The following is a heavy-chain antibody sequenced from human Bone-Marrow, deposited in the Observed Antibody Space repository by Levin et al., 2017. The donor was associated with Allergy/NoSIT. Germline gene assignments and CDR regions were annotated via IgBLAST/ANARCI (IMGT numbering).Heavy chain of an antibody. D-gene: IGHD6-25*01. V-gene: IGHV3-23*01. Sequence: GGSLRLSCAASGFTFSSYVMTWVRQAPGKGLEWVSSISGSGDSTYYTDSVNGRFTISRDNSKNTLFLQMNSLRAEDTALYYCAKLHVGGGSDDWGQGTLVTVSS. J-gene: IGHJ4*02. CDR1: GFTFSSYV. CDR3: AKLHVGGGSDD. CDR2: ISGSGDST.